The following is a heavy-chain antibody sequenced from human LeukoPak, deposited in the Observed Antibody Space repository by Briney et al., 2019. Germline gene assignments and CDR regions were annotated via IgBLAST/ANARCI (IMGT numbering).Heavy chain of an antibody. D-gene: IGHD3-16*02. Sequence: SETLSLTCTVSGGSTSSSNYYWGWIRQPPGKGLEWIGEINHSGSTNYNPSLKSRVTISVDTSKKQFSLKLSSVTAADTAVYYCARGLSAVVYWGQGTLVTVSS. CDR1: GGSTSSSNYY. CDR2: INHSGST. CDR3: ARGLSAVVY. V-gene: IGHV4-39*07. J-gene: IGHJ4*02.